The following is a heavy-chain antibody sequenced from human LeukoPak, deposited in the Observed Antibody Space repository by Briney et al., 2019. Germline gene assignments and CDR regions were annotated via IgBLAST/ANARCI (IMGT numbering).Heavy chain of an antibody. CDR3: AKDRKVRGVIAIDY. Sequence: GGSLRLFCAAPGFTFSSYAMSWVRQAPGKGLEWVSAISGSGGSTYYADSVKGRFTISRDNSKNTLYLQMNSLRAEDTAVYYCAKDRKVRGVIAIDYWGQGTLVTVSS. CDR1: GFTFSSYA. D-gene: IGHD3-10*01. V-gene: IGHV3-23*01. CDR2: ISGSGGST. J-gene: IGHJ4*02.